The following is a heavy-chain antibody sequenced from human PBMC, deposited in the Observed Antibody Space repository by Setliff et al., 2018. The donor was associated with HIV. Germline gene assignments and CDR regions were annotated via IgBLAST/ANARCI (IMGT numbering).Heavy chain of an antibody. CDR3: ARRVLQDSTITSSNWFDS. Sequence: LSLTCTVSGDSISSYSWNWIRQPPGRGLEWIGYVYASGETNYNPSLKSRVTMSTDTSRNQFFLNLNYATAADTAVYFYARRVLQDSTITSSNWFDSWGQGTLVTVSS. J-gene: IGHJ5*01. V-gene: IGHV4-4*09. D-gene: IGHD2-2*01. CDR1: GDSISSYS. CDR2: VYASGET.